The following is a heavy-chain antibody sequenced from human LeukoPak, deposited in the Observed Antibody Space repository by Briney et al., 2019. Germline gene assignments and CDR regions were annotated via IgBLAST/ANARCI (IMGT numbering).Heavy chain of an antibody. CDR3: TRPSPYYDLWSGSSLYYMDV. CDR1: GFTFSGSA. Sequence: PGGSLRLSCAASGFTFSGSAMHWVRQASGKGLEWVGRIRSKANSYATAYAASVKGRFTISRDDSKNTAYLQMNSLKTEDTAVYYCTRPSPYYDLWSGSSLYYMDVWGKGTTVTVSS. CDR2: IRSKANSYAT. V-gene: IGHV3-73*01. D-gene: IGHD3-3*01. J-gene: IGHJ6*03.